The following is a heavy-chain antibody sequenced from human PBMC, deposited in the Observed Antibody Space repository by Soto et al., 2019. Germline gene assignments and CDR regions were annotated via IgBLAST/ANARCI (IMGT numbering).Heavy chain of an antibody. CDR3: AIVGTVAGNRLLVS. D-gene: IGHD6-19*01. V-gene: IGHV4-4*02. CDR1: GGSISSSNW. Sequence: QVQLQESGPGLVKPSGTLSLTCAVSGGSISSSNWWSWVRQPPGKGLEWIGEIYHSGSTNSNPTLKSRLTISVEDSKNQFFLKQSSVTASGTAVYYCAIVGTVAGNRLLVSWGQGTLVTVSS. J-gene: IGHJ5*02. CDR2: IYHSGST.